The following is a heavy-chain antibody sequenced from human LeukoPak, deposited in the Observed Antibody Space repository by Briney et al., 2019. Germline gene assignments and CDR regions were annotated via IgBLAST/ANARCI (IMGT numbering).Heavy chain of an antibody. CDR1: GGYISSTTYY. CDR3: ASLQQLVHEFDY. D-gene: IGHD6-13*01. J-gene: IGHJ4*02. V-gene: IGHV4-39*07. CDR2: LYYSGKT. Sequence: SDTLSLTCIISGGYISSTTYYWGWIRQPPGKGLEWIGTLYYSGKTYYNPSLKSRVTISIDTSKNQFSLKLSSVTAADTAVYYCASLQQLVHEFDYWGQGTLVTVSS.